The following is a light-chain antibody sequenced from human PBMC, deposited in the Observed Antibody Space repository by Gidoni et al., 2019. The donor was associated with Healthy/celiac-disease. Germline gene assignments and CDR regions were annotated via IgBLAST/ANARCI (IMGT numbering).Light chain of an antibody. V-gene: IGKV3-11*01. J-gene: IGKJ2*01. CDR3: QQRSNWPPGYT. CDR1: QSVSGY. Sequence: EIVLTQSPATLSLSPGERATLSCRASQSVSGYLAWYQQKPGQAPRLLNYDASNRATGIPARFSGSGSGTDFTLPISSLEPEEFAVYYCQQRSNWPPGYTFGQGTKLEIK. CDR2: DAS.